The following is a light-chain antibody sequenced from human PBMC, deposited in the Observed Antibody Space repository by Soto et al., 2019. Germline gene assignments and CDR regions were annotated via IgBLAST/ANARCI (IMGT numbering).Light chain of an antibody. CDR1: SSDVGGYSY. J-gene: IGLJ1*01. V-gene: IGLV2-11*01. Sequence: QSVLTQPHSVSGSPGQSVTISCTGTSSDVGGYSYVSWYQQHPGKAPQLIIYDVTERPSGVPDRFSGSKSGNTASLTISGLQAEDEADYYCSSYTTTSSLGVFGTGTKVTVL. CDR3: SSYTTTSSLGV. CDR2: DVT.